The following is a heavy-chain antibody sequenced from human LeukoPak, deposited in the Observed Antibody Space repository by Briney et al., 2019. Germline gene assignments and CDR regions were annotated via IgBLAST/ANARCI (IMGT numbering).Heavy chain of an antibody. CDR1: GDSITSNGYS. D-gene: IGHD2-2*01. Sequence: SQTLSLTCTVSGDSITSNGYSWTLIRQPPGKGLEWIGYISYGGNTYSKPSLKSRVTISLDASKNQFSLKLTSLTAADTAVYYCARDETSTDDYWGQGTLVTVSS. V-gene: IGHV4-31*03. CDR3: ARDETSTDDY. J-gene: IGHJ4*02. CDR2: ISYGGNT.